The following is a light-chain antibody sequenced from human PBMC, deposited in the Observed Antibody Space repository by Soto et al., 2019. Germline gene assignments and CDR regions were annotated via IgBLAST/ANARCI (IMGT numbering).Light chain of an antibody. CDR3: QQYNSWPPWT. V-gene: IGKV3-15*01. J-gene: IGKJ1*01. Sequence: EIVMTQSPATLSVSPGERATLSCRASQSVSSNLAWYQQKPGQPPRHLIYGASNSATGIPARFSGSGSGTEFTLIISSLQSEDFAVYYCQQYNSWPPWTLGQGTKVEIK. CDR1: QSVSSN. CDR2: GAS.